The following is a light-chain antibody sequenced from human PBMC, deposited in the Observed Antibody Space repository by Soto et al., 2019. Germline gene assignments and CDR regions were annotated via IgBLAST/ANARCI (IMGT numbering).Light chain of an antibody. V-gene: IGLV1-44*01. CDR2: SNN. CDR3: AAWDDSLNAYV. J-gene: IGLJ1*01. Sequence: QAVVTQPPSASGTPGQRVTISCSGSSSNIGSNTVNWYQQLPGTAPKLLIYSNNERPSGVPDRFSGSKSGTSASLAISGLQSEDEADFYGAAWDDSLNAYVIGTGTKVTVL. CDR1: SSNIGSNT.